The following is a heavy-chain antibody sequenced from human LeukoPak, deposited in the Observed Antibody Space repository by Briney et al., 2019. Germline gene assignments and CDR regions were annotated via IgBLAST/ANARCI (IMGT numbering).Heavy chain of an antibody. D-gene: IGHD6-13*01. CDR2: INHSGST. Sequence: SETLSLTCAVYGGSFSGYYWSWIRQPPGKGLEWIGEINHSGSTNYNPSLKSRVTISVDTSKNQFSLKLSSVTAADTAVYYCARGLVGIAAAPDYWGQGTLVTVSS. J-gene: IGHJ4*02. V-gene: IGHV4-34*01. CDR3: ARGLVGIAAAPDY. CDR1: GGSFSGYY.